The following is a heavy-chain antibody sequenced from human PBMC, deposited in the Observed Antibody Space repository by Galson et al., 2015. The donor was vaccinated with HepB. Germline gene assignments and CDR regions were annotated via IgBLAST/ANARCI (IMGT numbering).Heavy chain of an antibody. CDR3: VRAPCWYQLYFEF. CDR1: GGSISSYY. CDR2: ISYTGST. J-gene: IGHJ4*02. Sequence: QVQLQESGPGLVKPSETLSLTCTVSGGSISSYYWSWIRQPPGKGLEWIGYISYTGSTNYNPSLTNRVNMSLDTSKNQFSLNVSSVTAGDTAIYYCVRAPCWYQLYFEFWGQGALVTVSS. V-gene: IGHV4-59*01. D-gene: IGHD2-15*01.